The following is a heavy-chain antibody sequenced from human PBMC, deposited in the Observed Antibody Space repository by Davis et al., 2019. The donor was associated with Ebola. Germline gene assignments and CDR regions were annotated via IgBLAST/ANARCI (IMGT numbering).Heavy chain of an antibody. D-gene: IGHD1-26*01. V-gene: IGHV3-49*04. J-gene: IGHJ4*02. CDR2: IRSKPYGGTT. CDR1: GFTFSDYS. CDR3: TRGGSGSYGPGY. Sequence: PGGSLRLSCTASGFTFSDYSMSWVRQAPGKGLEWVGFIRSKPYGGTTEYVASVKGRFTISRDDSESIAYLQMNSLRIEDTAVYYCTRGGSGSYGPGYWGQGTLVTVSS.